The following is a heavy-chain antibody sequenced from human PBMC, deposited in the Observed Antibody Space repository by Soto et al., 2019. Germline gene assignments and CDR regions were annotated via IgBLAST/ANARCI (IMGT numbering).Heavy chain of an antibody. D-gene: IGHD6-25*01. CDR2: IYYTGAT. CDR3: ARVFSSGSGWMYYFDF. J-gene: IGHJ4*02. CDR1: SGSISTGNW. V-gene: IGHV4-4*02. Sequence: QVELQESGPRLVKSSGTLSLTCEVSSGSISTGNWWSWVRQPPVKGLEWIGEIYYTGATNYNPSPKSRVTMTIDQSKDRFSLILTSATAADTAAYYCARVFSSGSGWMYYFDFWGQGILVSVSS.